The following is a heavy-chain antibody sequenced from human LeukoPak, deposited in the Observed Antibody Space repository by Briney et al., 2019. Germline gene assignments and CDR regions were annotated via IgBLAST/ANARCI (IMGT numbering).Heavy chain of an antibody. V-gene: IGHV3-30-3*01. CDR3: ARESLGGGDY. D-gene: IGHD3-10*01. Sequence: GRSLRLSCAASGFTFSSYAMHWVRQAPGKGLEWVAVISYDGSNKYYADSVKGRFTISRDNSKNTLYLQMNNLRAEDTAVYYCARESLGGGDYWGQGTLVTVSS. J-gene: IGHJ4*02. CDR1: GFTFSSYA. CDR2: ISYDGSNK.